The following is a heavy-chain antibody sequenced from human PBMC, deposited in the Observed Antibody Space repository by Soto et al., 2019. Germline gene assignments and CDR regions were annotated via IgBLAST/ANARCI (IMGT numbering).Heavy chain of an antibody. CDR3: ARLGHYDYIWGSYRPRGYFDY. Sequence: SETLSLTCTVSGFSISSYYWSWIRQPPGKGLEWIGYIYYSGSTNYNPSLKSRVTISVDTSKNQFSLKLSSVTAADTAVYYCARLGHYDYIWGSYRPRGYFDYWGQGTLVTVS. J-gene: IGHJ4*02. D-gene: IGHD3-16*02. CDR1: GFSISSYY. V-gene: IGHV4-59*08. CDR2: IYYSGST.